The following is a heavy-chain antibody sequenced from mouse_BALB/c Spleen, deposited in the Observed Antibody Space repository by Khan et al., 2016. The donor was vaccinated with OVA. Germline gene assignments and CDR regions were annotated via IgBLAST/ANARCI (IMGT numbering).Heavy chain of an antibody. V-gene: IGHV1S81*02. CDR2: INPNNGDS. J-gene: IGHJ3*01. D-gene: IGHD2-2*01. Sequence: QVQLKQSGAELVKTGASVKLSCKASGYTFSSYYLYWVKQRPGQGLEWIGEINPNNGDSNFNEKFKSKATLTVDSFSYTAYMQLSSLTSEDSAVYYCTRSGYGSFAYWGQGTLVTVSA. CDR3: TRSGYGSFAY. CDR1: GYTFSSYY.